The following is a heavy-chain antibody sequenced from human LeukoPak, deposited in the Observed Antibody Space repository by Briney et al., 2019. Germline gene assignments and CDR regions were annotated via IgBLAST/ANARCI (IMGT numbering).Heavy chain of an antibody. CDR2: IWYDGSNK. D-gene: IGHD3-22*01. V-gene: IGHV3-33*01. CDR3: ARDYSLITMIVESPDY. J-gene: IGHJ4*02. Sequence: PGGSLRLSCAASGFTFSSYGMHWVRQAPGKGLEWVAVIWYDGSNKYYADSVKGRFTISRDNSENTLYLQMNSLRAEDTAVYYCARDYSLITMIVESPDYWGQGTPVTVSS. CDR1: GFTFSSYG.